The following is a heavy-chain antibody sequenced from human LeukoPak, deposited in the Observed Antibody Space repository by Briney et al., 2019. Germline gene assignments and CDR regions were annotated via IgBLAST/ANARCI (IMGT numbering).Heavy chain of an antibody. J-gene: IGHJ5*02. V-gene: IGHV4-4*07. Sequence: SETLSLTCTVSGDSIGSNYWSRIRQPAGKGLEWIGRIYPSGSNYNPSLKSRVTISVDKSKNQFSLKLISVTAADTAMYYCAKSSGSYRPWGQGTLVTVSS. CDR2: IYPSGS. CDR1: GDSIGSNY. D-gene: IGHD1-26*01. CDR3: AKSSGSYRP.